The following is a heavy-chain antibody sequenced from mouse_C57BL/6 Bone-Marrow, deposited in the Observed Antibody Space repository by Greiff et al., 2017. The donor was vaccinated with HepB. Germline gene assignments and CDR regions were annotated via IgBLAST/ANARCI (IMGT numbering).Heavy chain of an antibody. CDR3: ASHASILYAIDY. CDR1: GFNIKDYY. J-gene: IGHJ4*01. V-gene: IGHV14-2*01. Sequence: EVQLVESGAELVKPGASVKLSCTASGFNIKDYYMHWVKQRTEQGLEWIGRIDPEDGETKYAPKFQGKATITADTASNTAYLQLSSLTSEDTAVYYCASHASILYAIDYWGQGTSVTVSS. CDR2: IDPEDGET. D-gene: IGHD2-10*02.